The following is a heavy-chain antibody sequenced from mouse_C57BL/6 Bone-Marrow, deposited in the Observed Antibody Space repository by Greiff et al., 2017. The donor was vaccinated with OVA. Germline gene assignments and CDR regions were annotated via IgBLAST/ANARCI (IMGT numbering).Heavy chain of an antibody. CDR3: ARRLTGDWYFDV. CDR1: GFTFSDYG. J-gene: IGHJ1*03. V-gene: IGHV5-17*01. Sequence: DVMLVESGGGLVKPGGSLKLSCAASGFTFSDYGMHWVRQAPEKGLEWVAYISSGSSTIYYADTVKGRFTISRDNAKNTLFLQMTSLRSEDTAMYYCARRLTGDWYFDVWGTGTTVTVSS. CDR2: ISSGSSTI. D-gene: IGHD4-1*01.